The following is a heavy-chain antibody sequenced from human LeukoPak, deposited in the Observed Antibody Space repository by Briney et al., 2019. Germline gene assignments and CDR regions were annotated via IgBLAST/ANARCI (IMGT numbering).Heavy chain of an antibody. J-gene: IGHJ3*02. CDR2: IYPGDSDT. CDR3: ARGGNSYAYDAFDI. V-gene: IGHV5-51*01. Sequence: GESLKISCKGSGYSFTKYWIGWVRQMPGKGLEWMGIIYPGDSDTRYSPSFQGQVTISADRSINTAYLQWGSLKASGTAMYYCARGGNSYAYDAFDIWGQGTMVTVSS. CDR1: GYSFTKYW. D-gene: IGHD5-18*01.